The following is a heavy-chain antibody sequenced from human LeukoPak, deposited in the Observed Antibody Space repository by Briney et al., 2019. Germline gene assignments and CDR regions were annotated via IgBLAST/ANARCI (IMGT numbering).Heavy chain of an antibody. J-gene: IGHJ4*02. CDR3: AREELTRITIFGVAPDY. V-gene: IGHV1-18*01. CDR1: GYTFTSYG. Sequence: GASVKVSCKASGYTFTSYGISWVRQAPGQGLEWMGWISAYNGNTNYAQKLQGRVTMTTDTSTSTAYMELRSLRSDDTAVYYCAREELTRITIFGVAPDYWGQGTLSPSPQ. D-gene: IGHD3-3*01. CDR2: ISAYNGNT.